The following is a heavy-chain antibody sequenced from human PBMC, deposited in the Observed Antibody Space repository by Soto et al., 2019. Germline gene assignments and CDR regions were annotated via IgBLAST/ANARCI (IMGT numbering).Heavy chain of an antibody. J-gene: IGHJ4*02. D-gene: IGHD4-17*01. CDR3: ARGDFGGDYANY. V-gene: IGHV4-34*01. Sequence: SETLSLTCAVYGGSFSGYYWSWIRQPPGKGLEWIGEINHSGSTNYNPPLKCRVTISVDTSKNQFSLKLSFVTAADTAMYYCARGDFGGDYANYWGQGTLVTVSS. CDR2: INHSGST. CDR1: GGSFSGYY.